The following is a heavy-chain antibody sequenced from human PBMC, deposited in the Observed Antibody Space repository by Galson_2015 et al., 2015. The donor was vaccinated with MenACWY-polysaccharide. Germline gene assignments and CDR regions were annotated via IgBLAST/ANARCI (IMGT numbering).Heavy chain of an antibody. CDR3: AKDPDSGSYYPYYFGS. J-gene: IGHJ4*02. CDR2: ISGSGGST. CDR1: GFTFSSYA. Sequence: SLRLSCAASGFTFSSYAMNWVRQAPGKGLQWVSSISGSGGSTYYADSVKGRFTISRDNSRNTLYLQMNSLRAEDTAIYYCAKDPDSGSYYPYYFGSWGQGTLVTVSS. V-gene: IGHV3-23*01. D-gene: IGHD1-26*01.